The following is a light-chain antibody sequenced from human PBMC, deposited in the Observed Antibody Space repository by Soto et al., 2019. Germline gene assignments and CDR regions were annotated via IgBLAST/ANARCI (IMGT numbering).Light chain of an antibody. Sequence: QSALAQPPSASGSPGQSVTISCTGSGSDIGAYNFVSWYQQHPGKAPKLMIFGVTERPSGVPDRFSGSKSGNTASLTVSGLQADDEAVYYCYSFAGTNAIFGTGTKVTVL. CDR1: GSDIGAYNF. V-gene: IGLV2-8*01. CDR3: YSFAGTNAI. J-gene: IGLJ1*01. CDR2: GVT.